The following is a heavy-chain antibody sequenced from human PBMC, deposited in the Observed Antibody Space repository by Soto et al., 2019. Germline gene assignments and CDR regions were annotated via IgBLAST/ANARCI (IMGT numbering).Heavy chain of an antibody. CDR3: VKRSLLVAPT. V-gene: IGHV4-39*01. J-gene: IGHJ4*01. CDR1: GRTFSINADF. Sequence: SETLSLTCTVSGRTFSINADFWYLACIRQPPGKGLEWIVSIDNGGNTYYNPPLKSRVIISADTSKNQFSLSLNSVTAADTAAYYCVKRSLLVAPTGGHGILVSVSS. D-gene: IGHD2-21*01. CDR2: IDNGGNT.